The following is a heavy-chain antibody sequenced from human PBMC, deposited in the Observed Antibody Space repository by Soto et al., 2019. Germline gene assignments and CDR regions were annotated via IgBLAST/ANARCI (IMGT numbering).Heavy chain of an antibody. Sequence: SETLSLTCTVSGGSISSYYWSWIRRPPGKGLEWIGYIYYSGSTNYNPSLKSRVTISVDTSKNQFSLKLGSVTAADTAVYYCARFKGYSYGSDYMDVWGKGTTVTVSS. D-gene: IGHD2-15*01. J-gene: IGHJ6*03. CDR3: ARFKGYSYGSDYMDV. CDR2: IYYSGST. V-gene: IGHV4-59*01. CDR1: GGSISSYY.